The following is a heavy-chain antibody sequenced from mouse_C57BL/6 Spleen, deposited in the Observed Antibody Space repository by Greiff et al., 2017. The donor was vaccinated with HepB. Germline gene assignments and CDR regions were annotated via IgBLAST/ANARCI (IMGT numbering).Heavy chain of an antibody. CDR1: GFTFTDYY. Sequence: EVKVEESGGGLVQPGGSLSLSCAASGFTFTDYYMSWVRQPPGKALEWLGFIRNKANGYTTEYSASVKGRFTISRDNSQSILYLQMNALRAEDSATYYCARYLGYDHYFDYWGQGTTLTVSS. J-gene: IGHJ2*01. V-gene: IGHV7-3*01. D-gene: IGHD2-3*01. CDR2: IRNKANGYTT. CDR3: ARYLGYDHYFDY.